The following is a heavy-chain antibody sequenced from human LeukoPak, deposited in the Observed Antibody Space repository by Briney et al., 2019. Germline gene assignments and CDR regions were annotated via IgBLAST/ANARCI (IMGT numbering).Heavy chain of an antibody. V-gene: IGHV4-34*01. CDR2: INHSGST. D-gene: IGHD3-10*01. J-gene: IGHJ4*02. CDR1: GGSFSGYY. Sequence: PSETLSLTCAVYGGSFSGYYWSWIRQPPGKGLEWIGEINHSGSTNYNPSLKSRVTISVDTSKNQFSLKLSSVTAADTAVYYCARARGPPTPVFDYWGQGTLVTVSS. CDR3: ARARGPPTPVFDY.